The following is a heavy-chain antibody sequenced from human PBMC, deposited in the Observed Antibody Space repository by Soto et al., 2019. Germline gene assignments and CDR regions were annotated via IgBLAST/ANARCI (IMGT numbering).Heavy chain of an antibody. CDR1: GFTFSTYG. D-gene: IGHD3-10*01. CDR3: VKFRGRAYPYYYMDV. CDR2: YGGSGGSR. Sequence: DVQLLESGGGLVQWGGSLRLSCVTSGFTFSTYGMTWVRQAPGKGLEWVSYGGSGGSRYYAESVKGRFTISRDNSKNTPSLEMNSLRAEDTAMYYCVKFRGRAYPYYYMDVWGKGTPVTVSS. V-gene: IGHV3-23*01. J-gene: IGHJ6*03.